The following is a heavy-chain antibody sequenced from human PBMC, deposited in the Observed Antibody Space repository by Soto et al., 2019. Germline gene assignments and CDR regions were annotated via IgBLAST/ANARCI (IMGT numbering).Heavy chain of an antibody. D-gene: IGHD2-21*01. CDR3: ARHSRGVIFSEDDAFDI. Sequence: GESLKISCKGSGYSFTSYWIGWVRQMPGKGLEWMGIIYPGDSDTRYSPSFQGQVTISADKSISTAYLQWSSLKASDTAMYYCARHSRGVIFSEDDAFDIWGQGTMVTVSS. CDR2: IYPGDSDT. V-gene: IGHV5-51*01. CDR1: GYSFTSYW. J-gene: IGHJ3*02.